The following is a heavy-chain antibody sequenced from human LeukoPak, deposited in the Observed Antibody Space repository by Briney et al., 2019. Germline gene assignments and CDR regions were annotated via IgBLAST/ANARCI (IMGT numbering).Heavy chain of an antibody. CDR1: GFTFSSYA. D-gene: IGHD5-12*01. Sequence: PGGSLRLSCAASGFTFSSYAMSWVRQAPGKGLEWVSAISGSGGSTYYADSVKGRFTISRDNSKDTLYLQMNSLRAEDTAVYYCARVPFSGGYNNYYYYGMDVWGQGTTVTVSS. V-gene: IGHV3-23*01. CDR3: ARVPFSGGYNNYYYYGMDV. CDR2: ISGSGGST. J-gene: IGHJ6*02.